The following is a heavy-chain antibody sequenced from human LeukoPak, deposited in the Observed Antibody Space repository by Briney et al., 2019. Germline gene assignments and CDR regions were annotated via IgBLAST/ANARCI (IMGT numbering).Heavy chain of an antibody. CDR3: AREGYDFWSGPSHHYYGMDV. Sequence: SETLSLTCTVSGGSICSFYWSCIRQPPGKGLEGLGYIYCSGSTNYNPSLKSRVTISVNTSKNQFSLKLSSVTAADTAVYYCAREGYDFWSGPSHHYYGMDVWGQGTTVTVSS. D-gene: IGHD3-3*01. V-gene: IGHV4-59*13. J-gene: IGHJ6*02. CDR2: IYCSGST. CDR1: GGSICSFY.